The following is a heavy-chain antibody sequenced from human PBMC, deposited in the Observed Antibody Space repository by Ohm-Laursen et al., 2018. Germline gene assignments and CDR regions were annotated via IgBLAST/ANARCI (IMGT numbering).Heavy chain of an antibody. D-gene: IGHD6-13*01. V-gene: IGHV3-69-1*01. Sequence: SLRLSCSASGFTFSPTGMNWVRQAPGKGLEWVSTISFTSDPYYAESLRGRFTVSRDNTRNSVYLQMNSLRDEDTGVYYCARDGSGWSRDVWGQGTTVIVSS. CDR1: GFTFSPTG. J-gene: IGHJ6*02. CDR2: ISFTSDP. CDR3: ARDGSGWSRDV.